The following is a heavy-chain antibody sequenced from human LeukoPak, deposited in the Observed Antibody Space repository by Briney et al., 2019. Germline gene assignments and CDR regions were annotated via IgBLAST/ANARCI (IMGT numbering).Heavy chain of an antibody. J-gene: IGHJ4*02. CDR1: GYTFTSNG. CDR3: ARDRPHDDSSGYYYYPQIPTFIDY. CDR2: MSAYNGDT. V-gene: IGHV1-18*01. D-gene: IGHD3-22*01. Sequence: ASVKVSCKASGYTFTSNGISWVRQAPGQGLEWMGWMSAYNGDTSYAQKFQGRVIMTTDTSTSTAYMELSSLRSEDTAVYYCARDRPHDDSSGYYYYPQIPTFIDYWGQGTLVTVSS.